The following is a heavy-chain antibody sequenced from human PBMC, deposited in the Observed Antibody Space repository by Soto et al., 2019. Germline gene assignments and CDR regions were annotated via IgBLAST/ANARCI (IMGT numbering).Heavy chain of an antibody. D-gene: IGHD3-3*01. CDR3: ARHVVVFGVVIILGYFDY. V-gene: IGHV4-39*01. Sequence: SETLSLTCTVSGGSISSSSYYWGWIRQPPGKGLEWIGSIYYSGSTYYNPSLKSRVTISVDTSKNQFSLKLSSVTAADTAVYYCARHVVVFGVVIILGYFDYWGQGTLVTVSS. CDR1: GGSISSSSYY. CDR2: IYYSGST. J-gene: IGHJ4*02.